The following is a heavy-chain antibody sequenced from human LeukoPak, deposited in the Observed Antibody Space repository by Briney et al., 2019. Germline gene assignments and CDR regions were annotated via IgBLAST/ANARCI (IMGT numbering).Heavy chain of an antibody. V-gene: IGHV3-33*01. CDR2: IWYDGSQK. CDR3: ARGGSFWGNWYFDL. D-gene: IGHD3-16*01. CDR1: DYSFSSFG. J-gene: IGHJ2*01. Sequence: GGSLRLSCTTSDYSFSSFGMHWVRQAPGKGLEWVALIWYDGSQKFYADSVKGRFTISRDNSKHTLYLQMNSVRVEDTAVYYCARGGSFWGNWYFDLWGRGTLVTVSS.